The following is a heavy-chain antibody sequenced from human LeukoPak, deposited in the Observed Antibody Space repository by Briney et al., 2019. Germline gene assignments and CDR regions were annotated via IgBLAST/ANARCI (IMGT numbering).Heavy chain of an antibody. CDR3: TREDAFDI. CDR1: GFTFGDYA. V-gene: IGHV3-49*04. J-gene: IGHJ3*02. Sequence: RTGGSLRLSCTASGFTFGDYAMSWVRQAPGKGLEWVGFIRSKAYGGTTEYAASVKGRFTISRDDSKSIAYLQMNSLKTEDTAVYYCTREDAFDIWGQGTMVTVSS. CDR2: IRSKAYGGTT.